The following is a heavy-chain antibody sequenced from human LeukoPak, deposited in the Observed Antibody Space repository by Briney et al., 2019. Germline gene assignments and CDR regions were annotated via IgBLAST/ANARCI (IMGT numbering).Heavy chain of an antibody. CDR3: AKAGSGYNFGGFV. J-gene: IGHJ4*02. Sequence: PGGSLRLSCAASGFTFSSYAMSWVRQAPGKGLEWVSAISSGGGSTYYADSVKGRFTISRDNSKNTLSLQMNSLRAEDTAVHYCAKAGSGYNFGGFVWGQGTLVTVSS. D-gene: IGHD5-18*01. CDR2: ISSGGGST. V-gene: IGHV3-23*01. CDR1: GFTFSSYA.